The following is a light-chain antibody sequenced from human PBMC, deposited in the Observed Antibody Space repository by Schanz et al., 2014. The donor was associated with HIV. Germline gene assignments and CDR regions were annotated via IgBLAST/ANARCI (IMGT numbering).Light chain of an antibody. CDR2: GAS. Sequence: EIVMTQSPGTLSLSPGEGLTLSCRASQSVRSNYVAWYQQKPGQAPRLVIYGASTRATGIPARFSGSGSGTEFTLTITSLEAEDFAVYYCQHYGSSFGPGTKVDIK. CDR1: QSVRSNY. V-gene: IGKV3-20*01. CDR3: QHYGSS. J-gene: IGKJ3*01.